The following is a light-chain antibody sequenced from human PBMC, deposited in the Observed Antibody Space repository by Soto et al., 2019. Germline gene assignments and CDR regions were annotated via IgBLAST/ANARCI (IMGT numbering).Light chain of an antibody. V-gene: IGKV3D-15*01. CDR1: QSVTSN. Sequence: EIVMTQSPATLSVSPGERATLSCRASQSVTSNLAWYQQKPGQAPRLLMYGVSSRATGIPDRFSGSGSGTDFTLTISRLEPEDFAVYFCQPYNNWPLTFGGGTKVDIK. J-gene: IGKJ4*01. CDR3: QPYNNWPLT. CDR2: GVS.